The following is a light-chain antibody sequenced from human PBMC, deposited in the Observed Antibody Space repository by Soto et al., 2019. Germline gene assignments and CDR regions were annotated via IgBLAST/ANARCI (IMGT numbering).Light chain of an antibody. J-gene: IGKJ3*01. CDR3: QLRSNWPPIT. CDR2: DAS. Sequence: EIVLTQSPATLSLSPGERATLSCRASQSVSSYLAWYQQKPGQAPRLLIYDASNRATGIPARFSVSGSGTDFTLTISSLEPEDLAVYYCQLRSNWPPITFGPGTKGDIK. CDR1: QSVSSY. V-gene: IGKV3-11*01.